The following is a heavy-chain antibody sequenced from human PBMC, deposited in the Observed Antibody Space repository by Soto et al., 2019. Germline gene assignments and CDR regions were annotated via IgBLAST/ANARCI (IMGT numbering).Heavy chain of an antibody. Sequence: ASVKVSWKASGYTFTSYYMHWVRQAPGQGLEWMGIINPSGGSTSYAQKFQGRVTTTRDTSTSTVYMELSSLRSEDTAVYYCATGLVVVAATPTGDYWGQGTLVTVSS. CDR3: ATGLVVVAATPTGDY. D-gene: IGHD2-15*01. J-gene: IGHJ4*02. V-gene: IGHV1-46*01. CDR1: GYTFTSYY. CDR2: INPSGGST.